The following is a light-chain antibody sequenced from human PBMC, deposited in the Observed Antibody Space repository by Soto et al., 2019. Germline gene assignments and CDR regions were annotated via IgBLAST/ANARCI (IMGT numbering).Light chain of an antibody. V-gene: IGKV1-17*01. CDR2: AAS. CDR3: LQHNTFPFT. CDR1: QGISAF. Sequence: DIQMTQSPSSLSASVGDRVTITCRASQGISAFLAWFQQKPGKAPKRLIYAASSLESGVPSRLSGSGSGTEFTLTITSLQPEDFATYYCLQHNTFPFTFGPGTKVDIK. J-gene: IGKJ3*01.